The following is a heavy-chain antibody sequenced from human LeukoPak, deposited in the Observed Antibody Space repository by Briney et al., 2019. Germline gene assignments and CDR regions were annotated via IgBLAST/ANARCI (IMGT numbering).Heavy chain of an antibody. CDR1: GFTVSSNY. CDR2: IYSGGST. CDR3: AKDEGHYGSGSPFDY. D-gene: IGHD3-10*01. J-gene: IGHJ4*02. Sequence: GGSLRLSCAASGFTVSSNYMSWVRQAPGKGLEWVSVIYSGGSTYYADSVKGRFTISRDNSKNTLYLQMNSLRAEDTAVYYCAKDEGHYGSGSPFDYWGQGTLVTVSS. V-gene: IGHV3-66*01.